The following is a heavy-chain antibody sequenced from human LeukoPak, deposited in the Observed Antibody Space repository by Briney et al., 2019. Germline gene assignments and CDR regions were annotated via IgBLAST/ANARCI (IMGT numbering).Heavy chain of an antibody. CDR1: GFPFSSFG. V-gene: IGHV3-33*01. CDR2: IWHDGSKK. J-gene: IGHJ4*02. CDR3: ARASGSFNLGTAHFDC. Sequence: GTSLRLSCAASGFPFSSFGFHWVRQAPGKGLERVAAIWHDGSKKYYADPVKGRFTISRDDSRTTLYLQMNSLRVEDTAVCYCARASGSFNLGTAHFDCWGQGTLVTVPS. D-gene: IGHD3-10*01.